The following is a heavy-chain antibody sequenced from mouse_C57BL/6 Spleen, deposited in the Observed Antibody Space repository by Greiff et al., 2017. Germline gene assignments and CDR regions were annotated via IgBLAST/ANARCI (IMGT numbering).Heavy chain of an antibody. V-gene: IGHV1-55*01. J-gene: IGHJ4*01. D-gene: IGHD1-1*01. CDR3: ARTGAYYRGAMDY. CDR2: IYPGSGST. Sequence: QVQLQQPGAELVKLGASVKMSCKASGYTFTSYWITWVKQRPGQGLEWIGDIYPGSGSTNYNEKFKSKATLTVDTSSSTAYMQLSSLTSEDSAVYYCARTGAYYRGAMDYWGQGTSVTVSS. CDR1: GYTFTSYW.